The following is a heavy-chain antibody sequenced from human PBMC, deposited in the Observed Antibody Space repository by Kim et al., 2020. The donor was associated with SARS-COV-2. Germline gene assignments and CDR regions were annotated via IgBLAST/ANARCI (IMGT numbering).Heavy chain of an antibody. D-gene: IGHD2-2*02. Sequence: SETLSLTCAVYGGSFSGYSWNWIRQPPGKGLEWLGEINHSGSSNYNPSLKSRVTMSVDTSKNQFSLRLRSVTAADTDYYYCTRGRAGVVPAPILGLGPHYEYFIMDVWGQGTTVTVSS. CDR3: TRGRAGVVPAPILGLGPHYEYFIMDV. CDR1: GGSFSGYS. CDR2: INHSGSS. J-gene: IGHJ6*02. V-gene: IGHV4-34*01.